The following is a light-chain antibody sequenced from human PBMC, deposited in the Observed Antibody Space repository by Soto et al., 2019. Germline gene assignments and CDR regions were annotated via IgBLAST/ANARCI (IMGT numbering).Light chain of an antibody. J-gene: IGLJ1*01. CDR2: EVN. CDR3: CSSASSSTSV. V-gene: IGLV2-23*02. CDR1: TRNVGLYQA. Sequence: QSVLSQPASGSGFPGQSVTISCTGTTRNVGLYQAISWYQQHPGKAPTLILYEVNQRPSGVSNRFSGSKSGNTASLTISGLQPEDEADYYCCSSASSSTSVFGTGPKVTVL.